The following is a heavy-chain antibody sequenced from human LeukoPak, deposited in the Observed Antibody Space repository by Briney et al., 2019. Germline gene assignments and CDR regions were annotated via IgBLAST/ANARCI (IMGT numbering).Heavy chain of an antibody. V-gene: IGHV4-38-2*02. J-gene: IGHJ4*02. D-gene: IGHD3-10*01. CDR1: GYSISSGYY. CDR2: IYHSGST. CDR3: ARVYGAGEN. Sequence: SETLSLTCTVSGYSISSGYYWGWIRQPPGKGLEWIGNIYHSGSTYYNPSLKSRVTILLDMSKNQFSLKLNSVTAADTAVYYCARVYGAGENWGQGTLVTVSS.